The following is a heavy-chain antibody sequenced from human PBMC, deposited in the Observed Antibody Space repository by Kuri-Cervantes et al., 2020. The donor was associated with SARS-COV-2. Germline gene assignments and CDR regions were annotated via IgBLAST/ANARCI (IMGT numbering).Heavy chain of an antibody. D-gene: IGHD3-3*01. CDR2: IYYSGST. J-gene: IGHJ4*02. V-gene: IGHV4-39*07. CDR3: ARVKTIFGVAPFDY. CDR1: GGSISSSSYY. Sequence: SETLSLTCTVSGGSISSSSYYWGWIRQPPGKGLEWIGSIYYSGSTNYNPSLKSRVTISVDTSKNQFSLKLSSVTAADTAVYYCARVKTIFGVAPFDYWGQGTLVTVSS.